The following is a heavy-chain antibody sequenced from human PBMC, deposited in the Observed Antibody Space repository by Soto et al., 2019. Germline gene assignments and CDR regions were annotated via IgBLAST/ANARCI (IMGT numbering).Heavy chain of an antibody. CDR2: IYYSGST. CDR3: ARGDAYDYVWGSYRYGPVLFDY. CDR1: GGSISSGSYY. J-gene: IGHJ4*02. D-gene: IGHD3-16*02. Sequence: PSETLSLTCTVSGGSISSGSYYWSWIRQHPGKGLEWIGYIYYSGSTYYNPSLKSRVTISVDTSKNQFSLKLSSVTAADTAVYYCARGDAYDYVWGSYRYGPVLFDYWGQGTLVTVSS. V-gene: IGHV4-31*03.